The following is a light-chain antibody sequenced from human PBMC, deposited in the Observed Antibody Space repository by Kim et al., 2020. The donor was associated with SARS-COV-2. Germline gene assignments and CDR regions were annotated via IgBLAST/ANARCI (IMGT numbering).Light chain of an antibody. CDR2: MTS. Sequence: DIQMTQSPSTLSAFVGDSVTITCRASQSISNWLAWYQQKPGKAPKLLFYMTSSLESGVPSRFSGSGSGTEFTLTISSLQPDVFAPYYCQQYNTYWTFGQGTKVDIK. J-gene: IGKJ1*01. CDR1: QSISNW. V-gene: IGKV1-5*03. CDR3: QQYNTYWT.